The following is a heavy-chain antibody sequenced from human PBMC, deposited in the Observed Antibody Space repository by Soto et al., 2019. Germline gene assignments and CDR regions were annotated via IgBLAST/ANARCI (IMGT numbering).Heavy chain of an antibody. CDR2: INPNGGST. Sequence: ASVQVSYKAPAVTFPSYCMHLVRLAPGHGLEWLGVINPNGGSTKFAQKFQGRVTMTDDTSTSTVHMELRSLSSDDTALYYCARTAGRVFVIRLVVANWMAPWGQGTLVTVSS. CDR1: AVTFPSYC. D-gene: IGHD2-8*01. CDR3: ARTAGRVFVIRLVVANWMAP. V-gene: IGHV1-46*01. J-gene: IGHJ5*02.